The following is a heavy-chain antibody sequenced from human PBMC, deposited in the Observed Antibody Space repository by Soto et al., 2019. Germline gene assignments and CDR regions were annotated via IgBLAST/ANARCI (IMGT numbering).Heavy chain of an antibody. Sequence: QVQLVQSGAEVKKPGSSVKVSCKASGGTFSSYAISWVRQAPGQGLEWMGGIIPIFGTANYAQKFQGRVTITSDESTRTAYMELSSLRSEDTAVYYCARTGYCSRTSCYREDNWFDPWGQGTLVTVSS. CDR1: GGTFSSYA. J-gene: IGHJ5*02. V-gene: IGHV1-69*01. D-gene: IGHD2-2*01. CDR3: ARTGYCSRTSCYREDNWFDP. CDR2: IIPIFGTA.